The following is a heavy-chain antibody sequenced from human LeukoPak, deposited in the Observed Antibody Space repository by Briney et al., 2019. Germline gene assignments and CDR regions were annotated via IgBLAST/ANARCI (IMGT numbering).Heavy chain of an antibody. CDR3: VKDRYSSGWGYFDY. CDR1: GFIFDDYG. J-gene: IGHJ4*02. CDR2: VSWNGGRT. V-gene: IGHV3-9*01. Sequence: QPGRSLRLSCAASGFIFDDYGMHWVRQAPGRGLEWVSSVSWNGGRTGYADSVKGRFTISRDNARNSLYLQMNSLRAEDTALYYCVKDRYSSGWGYFDYWGQGTLVTVSS. D-gene: IGHD6-19*01.